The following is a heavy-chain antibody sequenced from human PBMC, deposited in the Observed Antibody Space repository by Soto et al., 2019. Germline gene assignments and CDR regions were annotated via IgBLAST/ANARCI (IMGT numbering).Heavy chain of an antibody. V-gene: IGHV3-15*01. J-gene: IGHJ4*02. CDR1: GFPFSNAC. D-gene: IGHD6-13*01. Sequence: PVGSLRLSCAASGFPFSNACMSWVRQAPGKGLEWVGGIKSKTDGGTTDYAAPVKGRLTISRDDSKNTLYLQMNSLKTENTAVYYCTTDLCPGIAADGPYYFDYWGQGTVVTVSS. CDR2: IKSKTDGGTT. CDR3: TTDLCPGIAADGPYYFDY.